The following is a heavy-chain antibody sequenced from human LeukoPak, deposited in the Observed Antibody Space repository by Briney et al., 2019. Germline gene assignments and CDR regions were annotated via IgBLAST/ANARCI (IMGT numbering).Heavy chain of an antibody. J-gene: IGHJ4*02. CDR3: ANPAYCGGDCPTFYLDY. CDR1: GVTFRIYA. V-gene: IGHV3-23*01. D-gene: IGHD2-21*02. CDR2: ISGSGGGT. Sequence: TGGSLRLSCAASGVTFRIYAMSWVRQAPGKGLEWVSTISGSGGGTYYADSVKGRFTISRDNSKNTLYLQMNSLRAEDTAVYYCANPAYCGGDCPTFYLDYGGRGPRVTVPS.